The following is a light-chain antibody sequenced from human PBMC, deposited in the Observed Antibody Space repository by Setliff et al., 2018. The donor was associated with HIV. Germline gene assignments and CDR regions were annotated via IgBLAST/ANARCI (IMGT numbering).Light chain of an antibody. J-gene: IGLJ2*01. CDR2: SNN. Sequence: QSALTQPPSASGTPGQRVTISCSGSNSNIGINTVNWYQQLPGTAPKLLIYSNNQWPSGVPDRFSGSKSGTSASLAISGLQSEDEADYYCAAWDDSLNGVVFGGGTQLTVL. CDR1: NSNIGINT. V-gene: IGLV1-44*01. CDR3: AAWDDSLNGVV.